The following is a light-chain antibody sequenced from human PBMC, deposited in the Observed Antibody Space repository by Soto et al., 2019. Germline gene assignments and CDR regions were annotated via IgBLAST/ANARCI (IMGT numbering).Light chain of an antibody. CDR1: QGISNF. Sequence: DIQMTQSPSSLSASVVDTVTITCPASQGISNFLAWYQQKPGKVPKLMIYGASTLQSGVPSRFSGSRSGTDFTLTISSLQPEDVATYYCQKYNSAPLTFGGGTKVDIK. V-gene: IGKV1-27*01. J-gene: IGKJ4*01. CDR2: GAS. CDR3: QKYNSAPLT.